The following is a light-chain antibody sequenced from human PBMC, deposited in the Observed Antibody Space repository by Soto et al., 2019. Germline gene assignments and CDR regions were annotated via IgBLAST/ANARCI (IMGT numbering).Light chain of an antibody. Sequence: QSALTQPASVSGSPGQSITISCTGTSSDVGGYNYVSWYQQHPGKAPKLMIYDVTTRPSGVSNRFSGSKSGNTASLIISGLQAEDEADYYCSSYTSSGTLYVFGTGTKLTVL. V-gene: IGLV2-14*01. J-gene: IGLJ1*01. CDR2: DVT. CDR3: SSYTSSGTLYV. CDR1: SSDVGGYNY.